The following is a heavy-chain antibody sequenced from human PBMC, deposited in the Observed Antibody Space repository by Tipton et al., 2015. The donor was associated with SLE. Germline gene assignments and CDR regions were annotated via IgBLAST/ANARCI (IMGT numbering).Heavy chain of an antibody. Sequence: TLSLTCTVSGGSISSYYWSWIRQPPGKGLESIGYIYYSGITYYNPSLKSRVTISVDTSKNQFSLKLSSVTAADTAVYYCATNSIPPRTGSEVLFVDKWFDPWGQGTLVTVSS. CDR3: ATNSIPPRTGSEVLFVDKWFDP. J-gene: IGHJ5*02. D-gene: IGHD3-10*01. CDR1: GGSISSYY. V-gene: IGHV4-59*12. CDR2: IYYSGIT.